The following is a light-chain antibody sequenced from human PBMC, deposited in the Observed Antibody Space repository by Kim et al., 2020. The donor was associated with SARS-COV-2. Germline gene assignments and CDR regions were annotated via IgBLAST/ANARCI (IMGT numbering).Light chain of an antibody. V-gene: IGKV3-11*01. CDR1: QSVSSY. Sequence: EIVLTQSTATLSLSPGERATLSCRASQSVSSYLAWYQQKPGQAPRLLIYDVSNRATGVPARFSGYGSGTDFTLTISSLEPEDFAVYYWQQRETFGPGTKVDIK. CDR3: QQRET. CDR2: DVS. J-gene: IGKJ3*01.